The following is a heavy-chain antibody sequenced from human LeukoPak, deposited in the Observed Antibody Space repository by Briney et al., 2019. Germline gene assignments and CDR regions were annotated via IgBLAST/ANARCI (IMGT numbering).Heavy chain of an antibody. V-gene: IGHV1-2*02. CDR2: INPNSGGT. CDR1: GYTLTGYY. CDR3: ARGGPAARLITFGGVTDY. D-gene: IGHD3-16*01. Sequence: ASVKVSCKASGYTLTGYYMHWVRQAPGQGLECMGWINPNSGGTNYAQKLQGRVTMTTDTSTSTAYMELRNLRSDDTAVYYCARGGPAARLITFGGVTDYWGQGTLVTVSS. J-gene: IGHJ4*02.